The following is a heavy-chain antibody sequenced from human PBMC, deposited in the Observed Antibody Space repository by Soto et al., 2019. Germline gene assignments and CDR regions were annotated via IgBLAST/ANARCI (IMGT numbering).Heavy chain of an antibody. Sequence: PSETLSLTCAVSGDSITSSNWWNWVRQSPGKGLEWIGEIYHSGSTKYNPSLGSRVTISLDRSKNQFSLKLSSVTAADTAVYYCAREILYSSSSKFDPWGQGTLVTVSS. V-gene: IGHV4-4*02. J-gene: IGHJ5*02. CDR1: GDSITSSNW. CDR2: IYHSGST. CDR3: AREILYSSSSKFDP. D-gene: IGHD6-6*01.